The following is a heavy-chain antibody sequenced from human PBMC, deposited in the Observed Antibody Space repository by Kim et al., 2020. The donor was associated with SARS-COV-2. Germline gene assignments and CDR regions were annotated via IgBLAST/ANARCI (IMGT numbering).Heavy chain of an antibody. V-gene: IGHV3-73*01. J-gene: IGHJ6*01. CDR1: GIIFSDSA. D-gene: IGHD2-2*01. Sequence: GGSLRLSGAASGIIFSDSAMHWVRQASGKGLEWVGLIRSKTYNYATAYSASVKGRFTISRDDSKNTAYLQMNSLKTEDTAVDYCRLFLSRTNYG. CDR2: IRSKTYNYAT. CDR3: RLFLSRTNYG.